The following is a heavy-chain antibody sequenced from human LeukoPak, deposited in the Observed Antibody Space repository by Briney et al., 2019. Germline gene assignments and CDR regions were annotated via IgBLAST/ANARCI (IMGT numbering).Heavy chain of an antibody. CDR1: GFTFDDYA. CDR3: AKDIRRRYSGSYDY. D-gene: IGHD1-26*01. V-gene: IGHV3-9*01. J-gene: IGHJ4*02. Sequence: GGSLRLSCAASGFTFDDYATHWVRQAPGKGLEWVSGISWNSGSIGYADSVKGRFTISRDNAKNSLYLQMNSLRAEDTALYYCAKDIRRRYSGSYDYWGQGTLVTVSS. CDR2: ISWNSGSI.